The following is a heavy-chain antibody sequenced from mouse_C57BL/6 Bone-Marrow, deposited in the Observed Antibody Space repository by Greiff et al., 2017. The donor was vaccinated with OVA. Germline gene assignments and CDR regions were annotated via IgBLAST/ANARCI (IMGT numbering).Heavy chain of an antibody. Sequence: DVQLQQSGPELVKPGASVKISCKASGYTFTDYYMNWVKQSHGKSLEWIGDINPNNGGTSYNQKFKGKATLTVDKSSSTAYMELRSLTSEDSAVYYCARIGYYGDYAMDYWGQGTSVTVSS. D-gene: IGHD2-3*01. V-gene: IGHV1-26*01. CDR2: INPNNGGT. CDR1: GYTFTDYY. J-gene: IGHJ4*01. CDR3: ARIGYYGDYAMDY.